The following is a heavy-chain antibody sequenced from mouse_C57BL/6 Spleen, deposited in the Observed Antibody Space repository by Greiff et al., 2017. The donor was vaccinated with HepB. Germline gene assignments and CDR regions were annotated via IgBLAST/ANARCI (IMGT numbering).Heavy chain of an antibody. J-gene: IGHJ2*01. D-gene: IGHD1-1*01. CDR2: IDPEDGDT. V-gene: IGHV14-1*01. CDR3: TTVITTVSCDY. CDR1: DFNIKDYY. Sequence: EVQLQQSGAELVRPGASVKLSCTASDFNIKDYYMHWVKQRPEQGLEWIGRIDPEDGDTEYAPKFQGKATMTADTSSNTAYLQLSSLTSEDTAVYYCTTVITTVSCDYWGQGTTLTVSS.